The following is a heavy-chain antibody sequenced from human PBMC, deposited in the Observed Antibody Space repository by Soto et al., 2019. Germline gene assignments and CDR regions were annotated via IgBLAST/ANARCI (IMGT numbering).Heavy chain of an antibody. J-gene: IGHJ4*02. D-gene: IGHD3-9*01. CDR1: GGSISSSNW. CDR3: ARVVGSRYFDWLLDY. V-gene: IGHV4-4*02. CDR2: IYHSGST. Sequence: SETLSLTCAVSGGSISSSNWWSWVRQPPGKGLEWIGEIYHSGSTNYNPSLKSRVTISVDKSKNQFSLKLSSVTAADTAVYYCARVVGSRYFDWLLDYWGQGTLVTVSS.